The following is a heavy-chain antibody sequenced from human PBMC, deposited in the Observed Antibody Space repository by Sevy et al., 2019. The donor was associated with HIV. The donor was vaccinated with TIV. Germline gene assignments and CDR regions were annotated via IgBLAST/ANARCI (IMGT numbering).Heavy chain of an antibody. Sequence: GSLRLSCAASGFTFSSYSMNWVRQAPGKGLEWVSSISSSSSYIYYADSVKGRFTISRDNAKNSLYLQMNSLRAEDTAVYYCARVPGYSSGLSRRYYFDYWGQGTLVTVSS. D-gene: IGHD6-19*01. CDR2: ISSSSSYI. CDR1: GFTFSSYS. V-gene: IGHV3-21*01. J-gene: IGHJ4*02. CDR3: ARVPGYSSGLSRRYYFDY.